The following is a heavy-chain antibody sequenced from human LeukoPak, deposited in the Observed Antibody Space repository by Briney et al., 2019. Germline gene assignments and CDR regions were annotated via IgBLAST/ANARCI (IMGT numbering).Heavy chain of an antibody. CDR2: MNPISGNT. D-gene: IGHD4-23*01. J-gene: IGHJ4*02. Sequence: ASVKVSCKASGYTFTSYDINWVRQATGQGLEWMGWMNPISGNTGHAQKFQGRVTITRNTSISTAYMELSSLRSEDTAVYYCARTGMTTVAPFDYWGQGTLVTVSS. CDR1: GYTFTSYD. V-gene: IGHV1-8*01. CDR3: ARTGMTTVAPFDY.